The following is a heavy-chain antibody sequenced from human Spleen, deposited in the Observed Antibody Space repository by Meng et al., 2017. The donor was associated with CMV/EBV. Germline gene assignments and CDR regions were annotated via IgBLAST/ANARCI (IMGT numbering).Heavy chain of an antibody. V-gene: IGHV3-23*03. D-gene: IGHD3-22*01. Sequence: GGSLRLSCAASGFTFSDYYMSWIRQAPGKGLEWVSIIYGAGGSTYYAESVRGRFTISRDSSKSTLYLQMNSLRAEDTAVYYCAKLRKGDSSGYYYADAFDIWGQGTMVTVSS. J-gene: IGHJ3*02. CDR1: GFTFSDYY. CDR2: IYGAGGST. CDR3: AKLRKGDSSGYYYADAFDI.